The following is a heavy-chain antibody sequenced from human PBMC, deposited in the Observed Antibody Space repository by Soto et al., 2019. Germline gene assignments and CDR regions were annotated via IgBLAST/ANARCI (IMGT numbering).Heavy chain of an antibody. Sequence: EVQLVESGGGLVKPGGSLRLSCAASGFTFSSYSMNWVRQAPGKGLEWVSSISSSSSYIYYADSVKGRFTISRDNAKNSLYLQMNSLRAEDTAVYYCARGVDYYDSSGYSALDYWGQGTLVTVSS. V-gene: IGHV3-21*01. D-gene: IGHD3-22*01. J-gene: IGHJ4*02. CDR2: ISSSSSYI. CDR1: GFTFSSYS. CDR3: ARGVDYYDSSGYSALDY.